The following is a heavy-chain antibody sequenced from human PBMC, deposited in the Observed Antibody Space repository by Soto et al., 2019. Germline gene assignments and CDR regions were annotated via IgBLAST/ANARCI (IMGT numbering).Heavy chain of an antibody. V-gene: IGHV3-30-3*01. D-gene: IGHD3-22*01. CDR3: ARDEYYYDSSGYFGPFEY. CDR1: GFTFSSYT. Sequence: GGSLRLSCAASGFTFSSYTMHLVRQAPGKGLEWVAVISYDGNKKYYADSVKGRFTISRDNSKNTLYLHMNSLRAEDTAVYFCARDEYYYDSSGYFGPFEYWGQGTLVTVSS. CDR2: ISYDGNKK. J-gene: IGHJ4*02.